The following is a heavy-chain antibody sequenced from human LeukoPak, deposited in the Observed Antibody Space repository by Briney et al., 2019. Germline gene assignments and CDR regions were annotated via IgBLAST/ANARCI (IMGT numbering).Heavy chain of an antibody. CDR3: ARELVGEYVGGSYLGG. CDR1: GYTFTGYY. J-gene: IGHJ4*02. CDR2: INPNSGGT. D-gene: IGHD3-16*02. V-gene: IGHV1-2*05. Sequence: SVKVSCKASGYTFTGYYMHWVPQAPGQGLEGMGQINPNSGGTNYAQKFQGRVTMTRDTSISTAYMELSRLRSDDTDVYYCARELVGEYVGGSYLGGWGQGTMVTVSS.